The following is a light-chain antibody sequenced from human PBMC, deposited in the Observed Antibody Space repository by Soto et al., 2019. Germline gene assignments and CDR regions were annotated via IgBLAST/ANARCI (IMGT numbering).Light chain of an antibody. V-gene: IGKV3D-20*02. CDR2: AAS. CDR3: QQRSNWLT. CDR1: QSVSSSY. Sequence: EFVLTQSPGTLSLSPGERATLSCRASQSVSSSYLAWYQQKPGQAPRLFIYAASIRATGIPDRFSGSGSGTDFTLTISSLEPEDFAVYYCQQRSNWLTFGGGTKVDIK. J-gene: IGKJ4*01.